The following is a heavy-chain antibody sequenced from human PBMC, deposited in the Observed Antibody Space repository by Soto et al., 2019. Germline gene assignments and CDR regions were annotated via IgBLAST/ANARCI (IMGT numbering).Heavy chain of an antibody. Sequence: PSETLSLTCAVYGGSFSGYYWSWIRQPPGKGLEWIGEINHSGSTNYNPSINSRVTISVDTSKNQFSLKLNPVTAAATAVYYCARVKRSGHDYPTHYYSDIEVWDQGTMVAAS. D-gene: IGHD3-22*01. J-gene: IGHJ6*02. CDR1: GGSFSGYY. CDR3: ARVKRSGHDYPTHYYSDIEV. V-gene: IGHV4-34*01. CDR2: INHSGST.